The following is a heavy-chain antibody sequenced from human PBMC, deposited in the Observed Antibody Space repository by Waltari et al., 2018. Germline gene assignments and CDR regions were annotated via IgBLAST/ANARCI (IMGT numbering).Heavy chain of an antibody. Sequence: QVQLQESGPGLVKPSETLSPTCTVSGYSISSGYYWPWIRQPPGKGLEWIGSIYHSGSTYYNPSLKSRVTISVDTSKNQFSLKLSSVTAADTAVYYCARDPGYSGSYWEGGFDYWGQGTLVTVSS. D-gene: IGHD1-26*01. J-gene: IGHJ4*02. CDR1: GYSISSGYY. CDR2: IYHSGST. V-gene: IGHV4-38-2*02. CDR3: ARDPGYSGSYWEGGFDY.